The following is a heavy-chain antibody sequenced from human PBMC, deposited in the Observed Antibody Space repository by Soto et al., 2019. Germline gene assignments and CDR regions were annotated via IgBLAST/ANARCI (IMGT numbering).Heavy chain of an antibody. J-gene: IGHJ5*02. CDR3: ARQGRYYDSSGFWFDP. V-gene: IGHV4-34*01. D-gene: IGHD3-22*01. CDR1: GGSISGYY. CDR2: INHSGST. Sequence: PSETLSLNCAVDGGSISGYYWNWILQPPGKGLEWIGEINHSGSTNYNPSLKSRVTISVDTSKNQFSLKLSSVTAADTAVYYCARQGRYYDSSGFWFDPWGQGTLVTVSS.